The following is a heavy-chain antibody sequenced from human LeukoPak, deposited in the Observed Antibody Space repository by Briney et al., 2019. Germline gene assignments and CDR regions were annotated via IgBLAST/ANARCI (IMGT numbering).Heavy chain of an antibody. V-gene: IGHV3-30-3*01. D-gene: IGHD3-22*01. CDR2: ISYDGSNK. CDR1: GFTFSSYA. J-gene: IGHJ6*02. Sequence: GRSLRLSCAASGFTFSSYAMHWVRQAPGKGLEWVAVISYDGSNKYYADSVKGRFTISRDNSENTLYLQMNSLRAEDTAVYYCARESPPYYYDSSGYSSLGGMDVWGQGTPVTVSS. CDR3: ARESPPYYYDSSGYSSLGGMDV.